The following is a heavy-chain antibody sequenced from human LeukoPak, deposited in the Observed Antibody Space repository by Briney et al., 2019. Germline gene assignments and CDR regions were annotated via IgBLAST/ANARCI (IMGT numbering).Heavy chain of an antibody. CDR2: INHSGST. D-gene: IGHD3-10*01. CDR3: ARRSRYGDIDY. V-gene: IGHV4-34*01. Sequence: PSETLSLTCAVYGGSFSGYYWSWIRQPPGKGLEWIGEINHSGSTNYNPSLKSRVTISVDTSKNQFSLKLSSATAADTAEYYCARRSRYGDIDYWGQGTLVTVSS. J-gene: IGHJ4*02. CDR1: GGSFSGYY.